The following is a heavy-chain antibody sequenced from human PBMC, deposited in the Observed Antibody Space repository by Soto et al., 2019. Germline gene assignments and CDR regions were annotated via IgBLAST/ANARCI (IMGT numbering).Heavy chain of an antibody. CDR2: IYYSGST. CDR1: GGSISSGDYY. J-gene: IGHJ6*02. D-gene: IGHD3-3*01. V-gene: IGHV4-30-4*01. Sequence: SETLSLTCTVSGGSISSGDYYWSWIRQPPGKGLEWIGYIYYSGSTYYNPSLKSRVTISVDTSKNQFSLKLGSVTAADTAVYYCARDRRGSFWSGYFSYYYGMDVWGQGTTVTVSS. CDR3: ARDRRGSFWSGYFSYYYGMDV.